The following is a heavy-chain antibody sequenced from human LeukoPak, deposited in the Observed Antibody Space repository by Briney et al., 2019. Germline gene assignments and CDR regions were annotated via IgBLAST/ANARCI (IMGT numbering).Heavy chain of an antibody. V-gene: IGHV1-46*01. D-gene: IGHD1-26*01. Sequence: ASVKVSCKASGYTFTGYYIHWVRQAPGQGLEGMGKINPSGGSTSYAQKFQGRVTMTRDTSTSTVYMELSSLRSEDTAVYYCARVGYSGSYTPGDYFDYWGQGTLVAVSS. J-gene: IGHJ4*02. CDR1: GYTFTGYY. CDR2: INPSGGST. CDR3: ARVGYSGSYTPGDYFDY.